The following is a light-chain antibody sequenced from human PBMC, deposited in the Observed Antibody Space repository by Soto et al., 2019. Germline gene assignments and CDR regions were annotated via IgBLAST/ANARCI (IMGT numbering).Light chain of an antibody. V-gene: IGLV2-14*03. CDR3: NSYTTSSTWV. Sequence: QSVLTQPASVSGSPGQSITISCTGTSSDVGVYNYVSWFQHHPGEAPKLIIYDVSNRPSGVSNRFSGSKSGSTASLTISGLQAEDEADYYCNSYTTSSTWVFGGGTKLTVL. J-gene: IGLJ3*02. CDR1: SSDVGVYNY. CDR2: DVS.